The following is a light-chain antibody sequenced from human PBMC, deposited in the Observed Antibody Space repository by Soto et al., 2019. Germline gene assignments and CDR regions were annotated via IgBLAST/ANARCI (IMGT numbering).Light chain of an antibody. V-gene: IGLV2-14*01. CDR2: EVT. CDR3: SSYTSGSTLVV. CDR1: SSDVGGYNY. J-gene: IGLJ1*01. Sequence: QSVLTQPASVSGSPGQSITISCTGSSSDVGGYNYVSWYQQHPGKVPKLVIYEVTNRPSGVSFRFSGSKSGNTASLTISGLQAEDEADYYCSSYTSGSTLVVFGTGTKLTV.